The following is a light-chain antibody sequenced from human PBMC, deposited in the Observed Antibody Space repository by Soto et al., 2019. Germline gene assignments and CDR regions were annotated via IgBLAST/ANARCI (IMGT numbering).Light chain of an antibody. CDR2: WAS. CDR1: QTISSW. V-gene: IGKV4-1*01. CDR3: QQYYSTPLT. J-gene: IGKJ4*01. Sequence: DIHMTQSPSTLSGSVGDRVTITCRASQTISSWLAWYQQKPGQPPKLLIYWASTRESGVPDRFSGSGSGTDFTLTISSLQAEDVAVYYCQQYYSTPLTFGGGTKVDIK.